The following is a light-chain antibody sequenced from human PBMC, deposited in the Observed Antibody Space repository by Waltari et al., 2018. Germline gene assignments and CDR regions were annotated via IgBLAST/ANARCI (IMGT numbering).Light chain of an antibody. Sequence: EIVMTQSPATLSVSPGERATLSCRASQSVSNNLVWYQQKPGQAPRLLIDGPSTRVTGIPSRFSGSGSGTEFTLTISSLQSEAFAVYYCQQYNNWPPWTFGQGTKVEIK. CDR1: QSVSNN. CDR2: GPS. J-gene: IGKJ1*01. CDR3: QQYNNWPPWT. V-gene: IGKV3-15*01.